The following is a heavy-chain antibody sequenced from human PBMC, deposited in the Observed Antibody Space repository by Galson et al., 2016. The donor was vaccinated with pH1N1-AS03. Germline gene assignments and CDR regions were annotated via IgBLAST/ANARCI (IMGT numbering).Heavy chain of an antibody. D-gene: IGHD3-16*01. CDR1: GFTFSTYG. J-gene: IGHJ4*02. CDR3: ATPVNIRDGSWAPFGY. Sequence: SLRLSCAASGFTFSTYGMHWVRQAPGKGLDWVSFIRNDGSKKNYADSVKGRFTISRDNSKSTLYLQMNSLRTEDTAVYYCATPVNIRDGSWAPFGYWGQGTLVTVSS. V-gene: IGHV3-30*02. CDR2: IRNDGSKK.